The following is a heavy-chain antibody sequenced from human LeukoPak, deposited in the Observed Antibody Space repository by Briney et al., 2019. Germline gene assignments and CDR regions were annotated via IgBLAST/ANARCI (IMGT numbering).Heavy chain of an antibody. D-gene: IGHD3-9*01. CDR1: GFTFSSYG. V-gene: IGHV3-23*01. Sequence: GGSLRLSCAASGFTFSSYGMSWVRQAPGKGLEWVSAISGSGGSTYYADSVKGRFTISRDNSKNTLYLQMNSLRAEDTAVYYCAKVSYYDILTGYGYFDYWGQGTLVTVSS. CDR2: ISGSGGST. CDR3: AKVSYYDILTGYGYFDY. J-gene: IGHJ4*02.